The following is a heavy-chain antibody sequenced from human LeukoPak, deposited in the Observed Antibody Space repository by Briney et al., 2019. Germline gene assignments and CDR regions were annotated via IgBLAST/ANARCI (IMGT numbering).Heavy chain of an antibody. CDR2: ITYGGSNE. J-gene: IGHJ4*02. V-gene: IGHV3-30*03. Sequence: GRSLRLSCAASGFSFSSYGMHWVRQAPGKGLEWVAVITYGGSNEYYADSVKGRFTISRDNAKNSLSLQMNSVRPEDTAVYYCARADRTSWFDYWGQGTLVTVSS. D-gene: IGHD2-2*01. CDR1: GFSFSSYG. CDR3: ARADRTSWFDY.